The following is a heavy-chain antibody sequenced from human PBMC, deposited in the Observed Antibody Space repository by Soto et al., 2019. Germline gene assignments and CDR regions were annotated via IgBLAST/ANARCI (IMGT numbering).Heavy chain of an antibody. CDR2: IVVGSGNT. Sequence: ASVEPSCKASGFTITSTAVQWVRQARGQRLEWIGWIVVGSGNTNYAQKFQERVTITRDMSTSTAYMELSSLRSEDTAVYYCAAETYGDPFDYWGQATLGTVSS. D-gene: IGHD4-17*01. CDR3: AAETYGDPFDY. J-gene: IGHJ4*02. V-gene: IGHV1-58*01. CDR1: GFTITSTA.